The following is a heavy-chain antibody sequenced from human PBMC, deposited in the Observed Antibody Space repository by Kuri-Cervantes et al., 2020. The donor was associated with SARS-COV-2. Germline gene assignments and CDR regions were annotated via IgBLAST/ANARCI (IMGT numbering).Heavy chain of an antibody. CDR3: AKDSAMVGRGYMDV. Sequence: LSLTCAASGFTFSSYAMQWVRQAPGKGLEWVAVIGYAGTKKYYADSVKGRFTASRDNSKNTVYLQMNSLRPEDTAVYYCAKDSAMVGRGYMDVWGKGTTVTVSS. CDR1: GFTFSSYA. J-gene: IGHJ6*03. D-gene: IGHD2-15*01. CDR2: IGYAGTKK. V-gene: IGHV3-30*04.